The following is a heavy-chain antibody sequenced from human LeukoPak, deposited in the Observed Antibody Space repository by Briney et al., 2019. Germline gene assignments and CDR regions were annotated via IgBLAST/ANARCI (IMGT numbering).Heavy chain of an antibody. CDR2: ISYDGSNK. D-gene: IGHD1-1*01. CDR1: GFTFSSYA. V-gene: IGHV3-30-3*01. Sequence: PGGSLRLSCAASGFTFSSYAMHWVRQAPGKGLEWVAVISYDGSNKYYADSVKGRFTISRDNSKNTLYLQMNSLRAEDTAVYYCARSPPSEYTPYYFDFWGQGALVTVSS. J-gene: IGHJ4*02. CDR3: ARSPPSEYTPYYFDF.